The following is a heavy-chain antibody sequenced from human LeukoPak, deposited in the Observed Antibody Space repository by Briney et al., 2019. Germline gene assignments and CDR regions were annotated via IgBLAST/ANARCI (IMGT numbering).Heavy chain of an antibody. V-gene: IGHV3-30*04. Sequence: GRSLRLSCAASGFTFSSYAMHWVRQASGKGLEWVAVISYDRSNKYYADSVKGRFTISRDNSKNTLYLQMNSLRAEDTAVYYCARDDEVVAATGTFDYWGQGTLVTVSS. CDR3: ARDDEVVAATGTFDY. CDR1: GFTFSSYA. D-gene: IGHD2-15*01. CDR2: ISYDRSNK. J-gene: IGHJ4*02.